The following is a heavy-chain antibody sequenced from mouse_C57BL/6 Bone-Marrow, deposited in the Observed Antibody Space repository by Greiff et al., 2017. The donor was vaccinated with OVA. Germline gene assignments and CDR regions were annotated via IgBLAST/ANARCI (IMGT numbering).Heavy chain of an antibody. CDR2: IRSKSSNYAA. J-gene: IGHJ3*01. CDR1: GFTFNTYA. V-gene: IGHV10-3*01. CDR3: VRGELDSSGYPFAY. Sequence: EVQLVESGGGLVQPKGSLKLSCAASGFTFNTYAMHWVRQAPGKGLEWVARIRSKSSNYAAYYADSVKDRFTISRDDSQSMLYLQMNNLKTEDTAMYYCVRGELDSSGYPFAYWGQGTLVTVSA. D-gene: IGHD3-2*02.